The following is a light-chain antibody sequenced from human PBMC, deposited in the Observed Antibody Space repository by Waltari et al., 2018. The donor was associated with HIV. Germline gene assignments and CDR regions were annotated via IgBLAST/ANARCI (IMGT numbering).Light chain of an antibody. J-gene: IGLJ3*02. Sequence: QSALTQPASVSGSPGQSITISCTGTSSDVGGYNYVSWYQQHPDKAPKLVSFEVNNRPSGDANRFAGSNSGNTASLTISGLQAEDEADYYCSSYTSSRTLVFGGGTKLTVL. CDR1: SSDVGGYNY. V-gene: IGLV2-14*01. CDR3: SSYTSSRTLV. CDR2: EVN.